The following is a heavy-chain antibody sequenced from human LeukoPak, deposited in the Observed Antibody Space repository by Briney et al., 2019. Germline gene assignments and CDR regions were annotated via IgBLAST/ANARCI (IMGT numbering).Heavy chain of an antibody. D-gene: IGHD1-14*01. J-gene: IGHJ4*02. V-gene: IGHV1-8*01. CDR2: MNPNSGNT. CDR1: GYTFTSYN. Sequence: ASVKVSCKASGYTFTSYNINWVRQATGQGLEWMGWMNPNSGNTGYAQKFQGRVTMTRNTSISTAYMELSSLRSEDTAVYYCARGRAQPEPFDYWGQGTLVTVSS. CDR3: ARGRAQPEPFDY.